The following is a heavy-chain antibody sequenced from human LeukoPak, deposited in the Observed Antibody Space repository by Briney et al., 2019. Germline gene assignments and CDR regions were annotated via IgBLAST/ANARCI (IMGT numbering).Heavy chain of an antibody. CDR2: ISSSSSYI. CDR1: GFTFSSYS. D-gene: IGHD6-13*01. CDR3: ARSHGYSSSYFDY. Sequence: GGSLRLSCAASGFTFSSYSMNWVRQAPGKGLEWVSSISSSSSYIYYAGSVKRRFTISRDNAKNSLYLQMNSLRAEDTAVYYCARSHGYSSSYFDYWGQGTLVTVSS. J-gene: IGHJ4*02. V-gene: IGHV3-21*01.